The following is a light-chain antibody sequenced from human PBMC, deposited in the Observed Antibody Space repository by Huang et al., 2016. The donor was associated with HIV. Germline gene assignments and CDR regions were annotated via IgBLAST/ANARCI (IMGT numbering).Light chain of an antibody. Sequence: DIQMTQSPSSLSASVGDSVTITCQASQDISDYLNWYQQKPGKAPKLLIYDASNLQTGVPSRFSGSGSGTDFTFTINTLQPEDIATYYCQQYDNPPYTFGQGTKLEIK. CDR1: QDISDY. CDR3: QQYDNPPYT. V-gene: IGKV1-33*01. J-gene: IGKJ2*01. CDR2: DAS.